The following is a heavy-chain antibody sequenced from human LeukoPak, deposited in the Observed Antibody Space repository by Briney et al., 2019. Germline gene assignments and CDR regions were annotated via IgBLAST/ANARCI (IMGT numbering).Heavy chain of an antibody. Sequence: SVKVSCKASGGTFSSYAISWVRQAPGQGLEWMGGIIPIFGTANYAQKFQGRVTITADESTSTAYMELSSLRSEDTAVYYCARRPRVWEFDAFDIWGQGTMVTVSS. CDR2: IIPIFGTA. V-gene: IGHV1-69*13. CDR1: GGTFSSYA. D-gene: IGHD1-26*01. CDR3: ARRPRVWEFDAFDI. J-gene: IGHJ3*02.